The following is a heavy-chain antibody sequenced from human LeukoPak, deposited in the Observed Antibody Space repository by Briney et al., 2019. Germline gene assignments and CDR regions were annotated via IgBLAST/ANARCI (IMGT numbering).Heavy chain of an antibody. D-gene: IGHD3-10*01. CDR3: AKGANGLLWFGELTD. CDR2: IS. V-gene: IGHV3-23*01. CDR1: GFTFSSYS. Sequence: GGSLRLSCVASGFTFSSYSMNWVRQAPGKGLEWVSAISKGRFTISRDNSKNTLYLQMNSLRAEDTAVYYCAKGANGLLWFGELTDWGQGTLVTVSS. J-gene: IGHJ4*02.